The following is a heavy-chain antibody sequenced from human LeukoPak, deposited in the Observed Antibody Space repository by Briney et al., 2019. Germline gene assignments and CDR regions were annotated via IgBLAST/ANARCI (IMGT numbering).Heavy chain of an antibody. CDR2: IFHTGTA. V-gene: IGHV4-59*08. Sequence: SETLSLTCYVSSGLMTSYYWSWIRQPPGRGLEWIGYIFHTGTATYNPSLKSRFTMSVDTSQKQFSLKVTSVTAADTAVYYCASQVHWAAALDSWGQGTLVSVSS. D-gene: IGHD6-13*01. CDR3: ASQVHWAAALDS. J-gene: IGHJ4*02. CDR1: SGLMTSYY.